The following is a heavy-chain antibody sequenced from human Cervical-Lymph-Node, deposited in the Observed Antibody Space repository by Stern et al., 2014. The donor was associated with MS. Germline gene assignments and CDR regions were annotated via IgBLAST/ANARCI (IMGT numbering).Heavy chain of an antibody. CDR2: IYWDDDK. CDR3: AHSRVAILRGVPFDS. Sequence: QVTLKESGPTLVKPTQSLTLTCTFSGFSLNTRGEGVGWIRQSPGKTLEWLAPIYWDDDKRYRPSLKSRLTIRKDTSKNQVVLTMTNMDPVDTATYYCAHSRVAILRGVPFDSWGQGSLVTVSS. D-gene: IGHD3-10*01. V-gene: IGHV2-5*02. J-gene: IGHJ4*02. CDR1: GFSLNTRGEG.